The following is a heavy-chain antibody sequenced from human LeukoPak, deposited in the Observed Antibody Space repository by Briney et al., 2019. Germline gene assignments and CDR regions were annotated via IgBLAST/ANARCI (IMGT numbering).Heavy chain of an antibody. CDR2: ISADNGNT. D-gene: IGHD2-2*01. J-gene: IGHJ4*02. CDR3: ARDVPGYCSSTSCYASLGSDY. CDR1: GYTFTSYG. Sequence: GGSVRVSCKASGYTFTSYGISWVRQAPGQGLEWMGWISADNGNTNYAQKLQGRVTITTDTSTSTAYMELRSLRSDDTAVYYCARDVPGYCSSTSCYASLGSDYWGQGTLVTVSS. V-gene: IGHV1-18*01.